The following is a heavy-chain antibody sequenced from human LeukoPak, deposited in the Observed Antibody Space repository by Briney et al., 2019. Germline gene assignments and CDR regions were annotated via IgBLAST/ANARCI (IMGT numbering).Heavy chain of an antibody. CDR2: ISVSGGST. V-gene: IGHV3-23*01. J-gene: IGHJ4*02. CDR1: GLTSNNYA. Sequence: GGSLRLSCAASGLTSNNYAMSWVRQAPGKGLEWVAGISVSGGSTFYADSVKGRFTISRDNSKKTLYLQLDSLRVEDTVIYYCARDPYSSGWYAYYFDYWGQGTLVTVSS. D-gene: IGHD6-19*01. CDR3: ARDPYSSGWYAYYFDY.